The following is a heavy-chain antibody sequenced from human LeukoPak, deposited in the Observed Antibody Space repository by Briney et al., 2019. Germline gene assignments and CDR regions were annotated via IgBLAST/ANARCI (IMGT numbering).Heavy chain of an antibody. CDR2: ISGSGGST. V-gene: IGHV3-23*01. D-gene: IGHD3-9*01. CDR1: GFTFSSFW. J-gene: IGHJ4*02. Sequence: GGSLRLSCAASGFTFSSFWMNWVRQVPGKGLEWVSAISGSGGSTYYADSVKGRFTISRDNSKNTLYLQMNSLRAEDTAVYYCAKDRQPDILTGYYPSPAGFWGQGTLVTVSS. CDR3: AKDRQPDILTGYYPSPAGF.